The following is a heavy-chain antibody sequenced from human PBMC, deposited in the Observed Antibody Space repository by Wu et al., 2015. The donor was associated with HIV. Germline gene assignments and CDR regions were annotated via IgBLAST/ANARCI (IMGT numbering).Heavy chain of an antibody. V-gene: IGHV1-46*01. CDR2: INPSGGST. CDR1: GYTFTSYY. J-gene: IGHJ6*02. Sequence: QVQLVQSGAEVKKPGASVKVSCKASGYTFTSYYMHWVRQAPGQGLEWMGIINPSGGSTSYAQKFQGRVTMTRDTSTSTVYMELSSLRSEDTAVYYCARDLGRVAADTRMDVWGQGTTVTVSS. D-gene: IGHD2-15*01. CDR3: ARDLGRVAADTRMDV.